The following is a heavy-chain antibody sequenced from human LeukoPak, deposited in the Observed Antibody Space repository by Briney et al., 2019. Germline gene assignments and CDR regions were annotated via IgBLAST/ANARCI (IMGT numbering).Heavy chain of an antibody. Sequence: GGSLRLSCAASGFTFSSYAMSWVRQAPGKGLEWVSGISGSGGSTYCADSVKGRFTISRDNSKNTLYLQMNSLRAEDTAVYYCARDLRYYGSGSYAFDIWGQGTMVTVSS. CDR3: ARDLRYYGSGSYAFDI. D-gene: IGHD3-10*01. CDR1: GFTFSSYA. CDR2: ISGSGGST. V-gene: IGHV3-23*01. J-gene: IGHJ3*02.